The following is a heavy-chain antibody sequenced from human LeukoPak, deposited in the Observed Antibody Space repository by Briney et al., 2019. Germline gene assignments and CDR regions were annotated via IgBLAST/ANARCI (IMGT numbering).Heavy chain of an antibody. V-gene: IGHV1-8*02. Sequence: GASMKVSCKASGYTFTSYDIIWLRQATGQGLEWMGWMNPNNGNTGYVQKLQGRLTMTRDASISTAYMELSSLRSEDTAVYYCANSGGYSGYGKRGGVHYFDYWGQGTLVTVSS. CDR1: GYTFTSYD. CDR2: MNPNNGNT. D-gene: IGHD5-12*01. J-gene: IGHJ4*02. CDR3: ANSGGYSGYGKRGGVHYFDY.